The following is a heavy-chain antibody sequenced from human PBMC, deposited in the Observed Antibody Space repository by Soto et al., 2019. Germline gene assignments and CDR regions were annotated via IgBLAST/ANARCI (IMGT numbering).Heavy chain of an antibody. CDR3: ARGGNCSGGSCYSGYYYGMDV. Sequence: QLQLQESGSGLVKPSQTLSLTCAVSGGSISSGGYSWSWIRQPPGKGLEWIGYIYHSGSTYYNPSRKSRVTISVDRSKNQFSLKLSSVTAADTAVYYCARGGNCSGGSCYSGYYYGMDVWGQGTTVTVSS. D-gene: IGHD2-15*01. J-gene: IGHJ6*02. CDR2: IYHSGST. CDR1: GGSISSGGYS. V-gene: IGHV4-30-2*01.